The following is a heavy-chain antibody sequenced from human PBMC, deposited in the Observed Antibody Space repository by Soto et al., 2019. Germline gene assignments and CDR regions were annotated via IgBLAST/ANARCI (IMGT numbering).Heavy chain of an antibody. CDR2: ISYDGFSK. J-gene: IGHJ6*02. Sequence: QVQVVESGGGVVQPGRSLGLSCAASGFIVSSYGMHWVRQAPGKGLEWVAVISYDGFSKFYADSVKGRFTISRDNSQNTLYLQMHSLRAEDTAVYYCAKVYGDFAYYFDAMDVWGQGTTVTVSS. D-gene: IGHD4-17*01. CDR1: GFIVSSYG. V-gene: IGHV3-30*18. CDR3: AKVYGDFAYYFDAMDV.